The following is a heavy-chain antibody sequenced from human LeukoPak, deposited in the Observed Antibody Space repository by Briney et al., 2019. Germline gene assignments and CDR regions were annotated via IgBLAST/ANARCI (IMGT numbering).Heavy chain of an antibody. V-gene: IGHV1-18*01. CDR1: GYTFTSLG. Sequence: ASVKVSCKASGYTFTSLGISWMRQAPGQGLEWMGWISPYNGNTNYAQKLQGRVTMTTDTSTSTVYMELRSLRSDDTAVYYCARGGITVAGRSRYSWFDPWGQGTLVTVSS. CDR3: ARGGITVAGRSRYSWFDP. CDR2: ISPYNGNT. J-gene: IGHJ5*02. D-gene: IGHD6-19*01.